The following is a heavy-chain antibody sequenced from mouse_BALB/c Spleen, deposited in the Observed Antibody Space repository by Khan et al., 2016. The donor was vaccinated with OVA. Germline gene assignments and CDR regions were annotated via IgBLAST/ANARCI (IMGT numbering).Heavy chain of an antibody. Sequence: EVQLQESGPDLVKPSQSLSLTCTVTGYSITSGYSWHWIRQFPGNKLEWMGYISFSGTLNYNPSLKSRISITRETSKHQFFLLLNSVTTEDTATYYCARDGNYIDYCGQGTSVTVSS. D-gene: IGHD2-1*01. CDR1: GYSITSGYS. CDR2: ISFSGTL. J-gene: IGHJ4*01. CDR3: ARDGNYIDY. V-gene: IGHV3-1*02.